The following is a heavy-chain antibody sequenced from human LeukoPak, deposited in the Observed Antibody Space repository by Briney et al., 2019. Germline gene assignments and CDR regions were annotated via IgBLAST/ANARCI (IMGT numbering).Heavy chain of an antibody. V-gene: IGHV1-69*01. J-gene: IGHJ6*03. CDR3: ARPDIVVVPAAIDAYYYYYYYMDV. CDR2: VIPIFGTA. Sequence: SVKVSCKASGGTFSSYAISWVRQAPGQGLEWMGGVIPIFGTANYAQKFQGRVTITADESTSTAYMELSSLRSEDTAVYYCARPDIVVVPAAIDAYYYYYYYMDVWGKGTTVTVSS. CDR1: GGTFSSYA. D-gene: IGHD2-2*01.